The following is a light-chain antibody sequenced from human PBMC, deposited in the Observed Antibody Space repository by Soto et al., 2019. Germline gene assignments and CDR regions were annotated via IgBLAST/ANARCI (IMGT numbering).Light chain of an antibody. CDR2: EVR. J-gene: IGLJ2*01. CDR1: SSDVGAYNY. Sequence: QSVLTHPASVSGSPGQSITISCTGTSSDVGAYNYVSWYQHHPGRAPKLIIFEVRHRPSGVSDRFSGSKSGNTASLTISGLQTEDEADYYCTSYTLTRNLLFGGGTKLPVL. V-gene: IGLV2-14*01. CDR3: TSYTLTRNLL.